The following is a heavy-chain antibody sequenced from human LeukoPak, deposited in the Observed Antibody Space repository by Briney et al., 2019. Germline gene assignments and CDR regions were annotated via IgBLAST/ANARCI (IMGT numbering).Heavy chain of an antibody. J-gene: IGHJ4*02. CDR3: ARDILDYDILTGYPHVGNFDY. CDR1: GFTFSSYG. D-gene: IGHD3-9*01. V-gene: IGHV3-33*01. Sequence: GGSLRLSCAASGFTFSSYGMHWVRQAPGKGLEWVAVIWYDGSNKYYADSVKGRFTISRDNSKNTLYLQMNSLRAEDTAVYYCARDILDYDILTGYPHVGNFDYWGQGTLVTVSS. CDR2: IWYDGSNK.